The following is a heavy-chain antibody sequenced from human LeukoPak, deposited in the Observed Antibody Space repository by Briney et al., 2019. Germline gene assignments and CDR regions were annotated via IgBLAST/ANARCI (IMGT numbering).Heavy chain of an antibody. J-gene: IGHJ4*02. CDR1: GFTFSTYW. D-gene: IGHD6-19*01. V-gene: IGHV3-74*01. CDR2: INSDGSST. CDR3: ASVAAVDF. Sequence: PGGSLRLSCAASGFTFSTYWMHWVRHAPGKGLVWVSRINSDGSSTHYADSVKGRFTISRENAKHTLYLQMHSMRAEDTAVYYCASVAAVDFWGQGTVVIVSS.